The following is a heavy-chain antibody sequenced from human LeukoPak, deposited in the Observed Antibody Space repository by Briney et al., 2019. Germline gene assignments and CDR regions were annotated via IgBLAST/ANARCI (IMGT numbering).Heavy chain of an antibody. Sequence: ASVKVSCKASGYTFTGYYMHWVRQAPGQGLEWMGWINPNSGGTNYAQKFQGRVTMTRDTSISTAYMELSRLRSDDTAVYYSARAVSSSGSYQLWRKSGAFDIWGQGTMVTVSS. V-gene: IGHV1-2*02. CDR3: ARAVSSSGSYQLWRKSGAFDI. J-gene: IGHJ3*02. D-gene: IGHD1-26*01. CDR1: GYTFTGYY. CDR2: INPNSGGT.